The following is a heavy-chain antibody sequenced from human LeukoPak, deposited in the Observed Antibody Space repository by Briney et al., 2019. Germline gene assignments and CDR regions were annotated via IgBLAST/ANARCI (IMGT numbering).Heavy chain of an antibody. CDR2: IRGDDRST. CDR1: VCSFDDYA. D-gene: IGHD6-19*01. Sequence: PGGSLRLSCVASVCSFDDYAMHWLGQAPGKGLEWVSLIRGDDRSTYYADSVKGRFTISRDKSKSSLYLQMNVLSTEDVATDYFAKGDSGWSYYFDFWGQGTLVTVSS. J-gene: IGHJ4*02. CDR3: AKGDSGWSYYFDF. V-gene: IGHV3-43*02.